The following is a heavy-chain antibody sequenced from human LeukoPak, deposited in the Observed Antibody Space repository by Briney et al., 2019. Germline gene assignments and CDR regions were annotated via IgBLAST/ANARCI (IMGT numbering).Heavy chain of an antibody. Sequence: SKTLSLTCTVSGGSISNYYWSWIRQPPGKGLEWIGNIYDRGSTKYNPSLKSRVTISVDTSKNQFSLRLSSVTAADTAVYYCARGRTFDNWGQGTLVTVSS. V-gene: IGHV4-59*13. CDR2: IYDRGST. J-gene: IGHJ4*02. CDR3: ARGRTFDN. CDR1: GGSISNYY.